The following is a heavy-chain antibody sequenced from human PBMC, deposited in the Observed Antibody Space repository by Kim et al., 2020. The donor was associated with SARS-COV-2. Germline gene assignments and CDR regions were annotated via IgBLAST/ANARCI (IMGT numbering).Heavy chain of an antibody. D-gene: IGHD3-22*01. Sequence: SETLSLTCAVYGGSFSGYYWSWIRQPPGKGLEWIGEINHSGSTNYNPSLKSRVTISVDTSKNQFSLKLNSVTAADTAVYYCARGTWYYDSSGYVGVRYYYYGMDVWGQGTTVTVSS. V-gene: IGHV4-34*01. CDR3: ARGTWYYDSSGYVGVRYYYYGMDV. CDR2: INHSGST. CDR1: GGSFSGYY. J-gene: IGHJ6*02.